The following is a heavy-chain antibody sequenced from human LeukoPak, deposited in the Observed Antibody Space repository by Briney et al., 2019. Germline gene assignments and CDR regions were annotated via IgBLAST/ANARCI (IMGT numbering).Heavy chain of an antibody. CDR3: ARGLGSPVGQ. D-gene: IGHD1-26*01. CDR1: GYTFTIYD. Sequence: ASVKVSCKASGYTFTIYDINWVRQAPGQGLEWMGWMNPKTGNTGYAQNFQGRVSMTSITSITTAYMELSSLRSEDTAVYYCARGLGSPVGQWGQGTLVTVSS. J-gene: IGHJ4*02. V-gene: IGHV1-8*01. CDR2: MNPKTGNT.